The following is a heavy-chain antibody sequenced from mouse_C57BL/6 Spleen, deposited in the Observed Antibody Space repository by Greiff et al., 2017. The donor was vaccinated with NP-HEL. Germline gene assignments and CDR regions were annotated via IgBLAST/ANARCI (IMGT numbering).Heavy chain of an antibody. D-gene: IGHD6-1*01. Sequence: VQLQQPGAELVRPGSSVKLSCKASGYTFTSYWMHWVKQRPIQGLEWIGNIDPSDSETHYNQKFKDKATLTVDKSSSTAYMQLSSLTSEDSAVYYCARRRSLYAMDYWGQGTSVTVSS. CDR1: GYTFTSYW. CDR2: IDPSDSET. CDR3: ARRRSLYAMDY. J-gene: IGHJ4*01. V-gene: IGHV1-52*01.